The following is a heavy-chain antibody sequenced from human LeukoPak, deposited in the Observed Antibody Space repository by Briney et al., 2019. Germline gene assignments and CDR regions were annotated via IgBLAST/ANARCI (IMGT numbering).Heavy chain of an antibody. CDR1: RYIFTIYS. CDR2: IYPGDSDT. D-gene: IGHD3-10*01. J-gene: IGHJ6*02. V-gene: IGHV5-51*01. Sequence: GESLQLSCKGSRYIFTIYSIGWVRQMPGKGLEWMGIIYPGDSDTKYSPSFQGQVTISADKSTSTAYLQWSSLKASDTAISFYSRPSTMGVLPFLVWGQGTTVIVSS. CDR3: SRPSTMGVLPFLV.